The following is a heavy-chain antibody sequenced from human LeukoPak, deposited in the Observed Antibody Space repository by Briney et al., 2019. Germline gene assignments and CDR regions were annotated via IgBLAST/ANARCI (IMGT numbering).Heavy chain of an antibody. Sequence: GRSLRLSCAASGFTFSSYSMNWVRQAPGKGLEWVSSISSSSSYIYYADSLKGRFTISRDNAKNSLYLQMNSLRAEDTAVYYCARDFFAPGIPAANYMDVWGKGTTVTVSS. CDR1: GFTFSSYS. CDR2: ISSSSSYI. J-gene: IGHJ6*03. V-gene: IGHV3-21*01. D-gene: IGHD6-13*01. CDR3: ARDFFAPGIPAANYMDV.